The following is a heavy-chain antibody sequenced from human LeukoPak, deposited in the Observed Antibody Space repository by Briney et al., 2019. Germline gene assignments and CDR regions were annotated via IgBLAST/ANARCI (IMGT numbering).Heavy chain of an antibody. CDR2: INPNSGGI. Sequence: ASVKVSCKASGYTFTCYYMHWVRQAPGQGLEWMGWINPNSGGINYAQKFQGRVTMTVDTSISTAYMELSRLRSDDTAVYYCARGEGVNYRYSGFGYFNAVDYWGQGTLVTVSS. D-gene: IGHD3-16*02. V-gene: IGHV1-2*02. CDR1: GYTFTCYY. CDR3: ARGEGVNYRYSGFGYFNAVDY. J-gene: IGHJ4*02.